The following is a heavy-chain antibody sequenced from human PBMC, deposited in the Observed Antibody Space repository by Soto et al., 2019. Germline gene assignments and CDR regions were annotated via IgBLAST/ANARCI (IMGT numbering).Heavy chain of an antibody. CDR3: ARGYHGYSYANFAY. CDR1: GGSFSGYY. CDR2: IDHSGST. V-gene: IGHV4-34*01. J-gene: IGHJ4*02. D-gene: IGHD5-18*01. Sequence: SETLSLTCAVYGGSFSGYYWSWIRQPPGKGLEWIGEIDHSGSTNYNPSLKSRVTISVDTSKNQFSLKLSSVTAADTAVYYCARGYHGYSYANFAYWGQGILVTVYS.